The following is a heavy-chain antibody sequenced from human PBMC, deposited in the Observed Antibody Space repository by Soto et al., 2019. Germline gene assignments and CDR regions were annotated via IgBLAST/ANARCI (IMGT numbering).Heavy chain of an antibody. J-gene: IGHJ6*02. V-gene: IGHV3-33*01. CDR2: IWRDGSDN. CDR1: GFTFSSYG. D-gene: IGHD3-10*01. Sequence: QMQLVESGGGVVQPGGSLRLSCAASGFTFSSYGMHWVRQAPGKGLEWAAVIWRDGSDNYYADSVKGRFTISRDNSKNTLYLQMNSLRVEDTAAYYCAADRRGVNDGREVWGQGTTVTVSS. CDR3: AADRRGVNDGREV.